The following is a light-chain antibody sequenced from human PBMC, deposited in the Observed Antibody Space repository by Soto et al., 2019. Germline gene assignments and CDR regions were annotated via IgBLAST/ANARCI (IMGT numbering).Light chain of an antibody. CDR1: SSNIGNDY. CDR2: DND. V-gene: IGLV1-51*01. Sequence: QSVLTQPPSVSAAPGQKVTISCSGSSSNIGNDYVSWYQHLPGTAPRLLIYDNDKRPSGIPDRFSGSKSGTSATLGIAGLQTGDEADYFCGTWAGSRWVFGGGTKLTVL. J-gene: IGLJ3*02. CDR3: GTWAGSRWV.